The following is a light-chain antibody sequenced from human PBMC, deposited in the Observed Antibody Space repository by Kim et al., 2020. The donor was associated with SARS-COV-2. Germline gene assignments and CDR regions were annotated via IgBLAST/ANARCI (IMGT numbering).Light chain of an antibody. V-gene: IGLV6-57*02. Sequence: GKTLTISCPASGGGIASNYVQWYQQRPGSAPATVIYEDNQRPSGVPDRFSGSIDSSSNSASLTISGLKTEDEADYYCQSCDSSTVVFGGGTKLTVL. CDR3: QSCDSSTVV. CDR2: EDN. J-gene: IGLJ2*01. CDR1: GGGIASNY.